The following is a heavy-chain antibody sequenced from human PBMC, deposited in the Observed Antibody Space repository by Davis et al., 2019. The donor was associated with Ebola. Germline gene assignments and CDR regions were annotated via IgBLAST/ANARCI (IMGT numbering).Heavy chain of an antibody. CDR2: IIPIFGTT. D-gene: IGHD3-3*01. V-gene: IGHV1-69*13. Sequence: SVKVSCKASGGTFSSYAISWVRQAPGQGLEWMGGIIPIFGTTNYAQKFQGRVTITADESTSTAYMELSSLRSEDTAVYYCARFYTIFGVAWGQGTLVTVSS. CDR1: GGTFSSYA. J-gene: IGHJ5*02. CDR3: ARFYTIFGVA.